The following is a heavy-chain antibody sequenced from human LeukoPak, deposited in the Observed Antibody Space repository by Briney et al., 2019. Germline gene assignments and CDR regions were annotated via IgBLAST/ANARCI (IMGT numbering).Heavy chain of an antibody. V-gene: IGHV4-61*02. Sequence: PSETLSLTCTVSGDSISSGSYYWSWIRQPAGRELEYIGRVYTNGDTNYNPSLQSRLTISLDTSKNQFSLQLTSVTAADTAVYYCARGECGIDCPKYNWFDPWGQGTLVTVSS. J-gene: IGHJ5*02. D-gene: IGHD2-21*02. CDR3: ARGECGIDCPKYNWFDP. CDR1: GDSISSGSYY. CDR2: VYTNGDT.